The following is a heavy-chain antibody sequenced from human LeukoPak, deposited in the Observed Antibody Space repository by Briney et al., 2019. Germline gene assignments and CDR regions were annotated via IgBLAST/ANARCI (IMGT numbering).Heavy chain of an antibody. CDR3: AELGITMIGGV. CDR1: GFTFSSYS. D-gene: IGHD3-10*02. CDR2: ISSSSSYI. J-gene: IGHJ6*04. Sequence: GGSLRLSCAASGFTFSSYSMNWVRQAPGKGLEWVSSISSSSSYIYYADSVKGRFIISGDNAKNSLYLQMNSLRAEDTAVYYCAELGITMIGGVWGKGTTVTISS. V-gene: IGHV3-21*01.